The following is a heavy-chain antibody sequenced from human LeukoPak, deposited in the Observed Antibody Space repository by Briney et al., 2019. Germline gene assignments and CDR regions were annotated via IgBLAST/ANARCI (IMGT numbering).Heavy chain of an antibody. CDR2: IYPGDSDT. CDR3: ARIANYYGSGSYYYYFDY. CDR1: GYSFTSYW. Sequence: GESPKISCKGSGYSFTSYWIGWVRQMPGKGLEWMGIIYPGDSDTRYSPSFQGQVTISADKSISTAYLQWSSLKASDTAMYYCARIANYYGSGSYYYYFDYWGQGTLVTVSS. V-gene: IGHV5-51*01. D-gene: IGHD3-10*01. J-gene: IGHJ4*02.